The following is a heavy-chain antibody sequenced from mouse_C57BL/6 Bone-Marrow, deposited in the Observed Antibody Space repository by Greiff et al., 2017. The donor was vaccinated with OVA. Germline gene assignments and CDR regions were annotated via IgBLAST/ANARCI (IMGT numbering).Heavy chain of an antibody. CDR3: ARNEGYDGYLAWFAY. D-gene: IGHD2-3*01. Sequence: VQLQQPGAELVMPGASVKLSCKASGYTFTSYWMHWVKQRPGQGLEWIGEIDPSDSYTNYNQKFKGKSTLTVDKSSSTAYMQLSSLTSEDSAVYYCARNEGYDGYLAWFAYWGQGTLVTVSA. V-gene: IGHV1-69*01. CDR1: GYTFTSYW. J-gene: IGHJ3*01. CDR2: IDPSDSYT.